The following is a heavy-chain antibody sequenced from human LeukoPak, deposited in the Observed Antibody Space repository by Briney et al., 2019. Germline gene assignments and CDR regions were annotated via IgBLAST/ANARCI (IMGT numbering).Heavy chain of an antibody. V-gene: IGHV3-30-3*01. D-gene: IGHD2/OR15-2a*01. CDR1: VFTFSTYA. J-gene: IGHJ3*02. CDR3: ITTTFNDAFDI. Sequence: PGRSLRLSCAASVFTFSTYAMHWVRQGPGKGLEWVAVISYDGSNKYYADSVKGRFTISRDNSKNTLYLQMSSLKTEDTAVYYCITTTFNDAFDIWGQGAMVTVSS. CDR2: ISYDGSNK.